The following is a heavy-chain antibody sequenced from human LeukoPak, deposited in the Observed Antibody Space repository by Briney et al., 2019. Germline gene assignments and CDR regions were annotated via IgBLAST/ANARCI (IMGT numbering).Heavy chain of an antibody. CDR2: IKQDGSEK. D-gene: IGHD5-18*01. J-gene: IGHJ6*03. CDR3: ARGPGGYSYGQDYYYYYYMDV. V-gene: IGHV3-7*01. Sequence: GGSLRLSCAASGFTFSSYWMSWVRQAPGKGLEWVANIKQDGSEKYYVDSVKGRFTTSRDNAKNSLYLQMNSLRAEDTAVYYCARGPGGYSYGQDYYYYYYMDVWGKGTTVTVSS. CDR1: GFTFSSYW.